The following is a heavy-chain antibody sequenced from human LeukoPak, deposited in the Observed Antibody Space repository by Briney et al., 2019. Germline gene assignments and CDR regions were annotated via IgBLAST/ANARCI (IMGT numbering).Heavy chain of an antibody. CDR1: GFPFSSYT. CDR2: ISSSSSYI. D-gene: IGHD5-12*01. J-gene: IGHJ4*02. CDR3: ARDQGGFSDY. Sequence: GGSLRLSCAASGFPFSSYTMNWVRQAPGKGLEWVSSISSSSSYIYYADSVKGRFTISRDNAKNSLYLQMNSLRAEDTAVYYCARDQGGFSDYWGQGTLVTVSS. V-gene: IGHV3-21*01.